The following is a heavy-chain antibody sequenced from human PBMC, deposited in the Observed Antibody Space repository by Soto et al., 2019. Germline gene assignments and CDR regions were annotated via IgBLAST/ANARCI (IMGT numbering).Heavy chain of an antibody. J-gene: IGHJ3*02. D-gene: IGHD1-26*01. V-gene: IGHV3-66*01. CDR2: IYSGGST. CDR3: ARDEAKLEGDAFDI. Sequence: HPGGSLRLSCAASGFTVSSNYMSWVRQAPGKGLEWVSVIYSGGSTYYADSVKGRFTISRDNSKNTLYLQMNSLRAEDTAVYYCARDEAKLEGDAFDIWGQVQMVTVS. CDR1: GFTVSSNY.